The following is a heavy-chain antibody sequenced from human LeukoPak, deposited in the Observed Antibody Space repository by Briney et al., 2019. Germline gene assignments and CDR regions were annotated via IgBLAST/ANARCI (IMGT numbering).Heavy chain of an antibody. D-gene: IGHD2-8*01. V-gene: IGHV3-30*18. CDR3: AKDSDLWSMYYFDY. CDR2: ISYDGSNK. J-gene: IGHJ4*02. Sequence: PGGSLRLSCAASGFTFSSYGMHWVRQAPGKGLEWVAVISYDGSNKYYADSVKGRFTVSRDNSKNTLYLQMNSLRAEDTAVYYCAKDSDLWSMYYFDYWGQGTLVTVSS. CDR1: GFTFSSYG.